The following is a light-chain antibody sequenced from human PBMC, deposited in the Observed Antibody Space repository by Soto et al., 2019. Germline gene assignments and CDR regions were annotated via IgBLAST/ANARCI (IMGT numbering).Light chain of an antibody. J-gene: IGKJ5*01. V-gene: IGKV3-20*01. CDR2: GAS. CDR1: QSVSSSY. CDR3: QQYGSSIT. Sequence: EIVLTQSPGSLSLSPGERVTLSCRASQSVSSSYLAWYQQKPGQAPRLLIYGASSRATGIPDRFSGSGSGTDFTLTISRLEPEDFAVYYCQQYGSSITFGQGKRLEIK.